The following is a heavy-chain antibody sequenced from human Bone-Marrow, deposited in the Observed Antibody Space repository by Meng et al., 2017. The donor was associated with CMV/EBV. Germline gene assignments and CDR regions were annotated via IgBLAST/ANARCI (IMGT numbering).Heavy chain of an antibody. V-gene: IGHV3-21*01. Sequence: GESLKISCAASGFTFSNYAMSWVRQAPGKGLEWVSSISSSSSYIYYADSVKGRFTISRDNAKNSLYLQMNSLRAEDTAVYYCARGEGWGQGTLVTVSS. CDR2: ISSSSSYI. J-gene: IGHJ4*02. CDR3: ARGEG. CDR1: GFTFSNYA.